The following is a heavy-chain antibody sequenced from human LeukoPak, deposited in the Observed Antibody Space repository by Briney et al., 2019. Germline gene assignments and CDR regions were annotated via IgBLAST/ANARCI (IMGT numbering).Heavy chain of an antibody. V-gene: IGHV3-30*04. J-gene: IGHJ4*02. CDR3: ARADSAWELLGYFDY. D-gene: IGHD1-26*01. CDR2: ISYDGSSK. CDR1: GFTFSTYA. Sequence: GRSLRLSCAASGFTFSTYAMHWVRQAPGKGLEWVAVISYDGSSKYYADSVKGRFTISRDNSKNSLYLQMNSLRAEDTAVYYCARADSAWELLGYFDYWGQGTLVTVSS.